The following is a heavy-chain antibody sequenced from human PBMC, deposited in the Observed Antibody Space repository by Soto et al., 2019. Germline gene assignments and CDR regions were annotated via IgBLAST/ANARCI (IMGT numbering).Heavy chain of an antibody. CDR3: ARDLLYSSGWKYYYYGMDV. D-gene: IGHD6-19*01. CDR1: GFTFSSYA. J-gene: IGHJ6*02. Sequence: PGGSLRLSCAASGFTFSSYAMHWVRQAPGKGLEWVAVISYDGSNKYYADSVKGRFTISRDNSKNTLYLQMNSLRAEDTAVYYCARDLLYSSGWKYYYYGMDVWGQGTTVTVSS. CDR2: ISYDGSNK. V-gene: IGHV3-30-3*01.